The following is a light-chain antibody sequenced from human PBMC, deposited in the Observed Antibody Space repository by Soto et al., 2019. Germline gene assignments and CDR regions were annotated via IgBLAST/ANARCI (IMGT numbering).Light chain of an antibody. J-gene: IGLJ1*01. V-gene: IGLV2-8*01. Sequence: QSALTQPPSASGSPGQSVTISCTGTSSDVGDYNFVSWYQQHPGKAPKLMIYEVNKRPSGVPDRFSGSKSGNTASLTVSGLQADDEADYYCAAWDDSLNGPVFGSGTKLTVL. CDR2: EVN. CDR1: SSDVGDYNF. CDR3: AAWDDSLNGPV.